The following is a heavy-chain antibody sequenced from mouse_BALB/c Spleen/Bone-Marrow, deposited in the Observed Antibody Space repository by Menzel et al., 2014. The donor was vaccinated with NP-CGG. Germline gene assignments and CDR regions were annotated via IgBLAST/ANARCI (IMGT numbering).Heavy chain of an antibody. CDR2: INPSNGGT. J-gene: IGHJ3*01. V-gene: IGHV1S81*02. CDR3: TRSEPFAY. Sequence: QVHVKQSGAELVKPGASVKLSCKASGYTFTSYYMYWVKQRPGQGLEWIGGINPSNGGTNSNEKFKSKATLTVDKSSSTAYMQLSSLTSEDSAVYYCTRSEPFAYWGQGTLVTVSA. CDR1: GYTFTSYY.